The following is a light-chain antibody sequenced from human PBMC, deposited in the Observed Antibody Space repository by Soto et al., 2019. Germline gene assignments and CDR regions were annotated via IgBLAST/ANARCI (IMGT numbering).Light chain of an antibody. Sequence: SVLTQPASVSGSPGQSITISCTGTSSDFGGYNYVSWYQQHPGKAPKLMIYDVSNRPSGVSNRFSGSKSGNTASLTISGLQAEDEADYYCSSYTSSSTLYVFGTGTRSPS. CDR1: SSDFGGYNY. V-gene: IGLV2-14*01. J-gene: IGLJ1*01. CDR3: SSYTSSSTLYV. CDR2: DVS.